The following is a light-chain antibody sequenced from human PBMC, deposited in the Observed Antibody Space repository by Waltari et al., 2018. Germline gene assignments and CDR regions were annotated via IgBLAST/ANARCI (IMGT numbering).Light chain of an antibody. J-gene: IGKJ4*01. V-gene: IGKV3-11*01. CDR3: QQRSTWPILT. Sequence: ELVLTQSPATLSLSPGERATLSCRLSQSVSSYLGWYQQKPGQAARLLIYDASTSATGVPGRFSGSGSGTDFTLTISSLEPEDFAIYYCQQRSTWPILTFGGGTKVEIK. CDR1: QSVSSY. CDR2: DAS.